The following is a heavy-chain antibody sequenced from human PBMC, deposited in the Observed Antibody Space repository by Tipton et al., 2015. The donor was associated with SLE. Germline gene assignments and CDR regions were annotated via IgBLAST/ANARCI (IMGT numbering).Heavy chain of an antibody. CDR3: AREERIAAAGRLYYYYAMDV. J-gene: IGHJ6*02. CDR1: GYSISSGYY. V-gene: IGHV4-38-2*02. Sequence: TLSLTCVVSGYSISSGYYWGWIRQPPGKGLEWIGYIYYSGSTNYNPSLKSRVTISVDTSKNQFSLKLSSVTAADTAVYYCAREERIAAAGRLYYYYAMDVWGQGTTVTVSS. CDR2: IYYSGST. D-gene: IGHD6-13*01.